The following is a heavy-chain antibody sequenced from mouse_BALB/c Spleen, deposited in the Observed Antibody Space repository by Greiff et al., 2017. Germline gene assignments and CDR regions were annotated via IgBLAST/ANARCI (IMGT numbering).Heavy chain of an antibody. CDR3: ARSGYYDYDSPWFAY. CDR2: IHYSGST. Sequence: EVKLMESGPDLVKPSQSLSLTCTVTGYSITSGYSWHWIRQFPGNKLEWMGYIHYSGSTNYNPSLKSRISITRDTSKNQFFLELNYVTTEDTATYYWARSGYYDYDSPWFAYWGQGTLVTVSA. V-gene: IGHV3-1*02. CDR1: GYSITSGYS. D-gene: IGHD2-4*01. J-gene: IGHJ3*01.